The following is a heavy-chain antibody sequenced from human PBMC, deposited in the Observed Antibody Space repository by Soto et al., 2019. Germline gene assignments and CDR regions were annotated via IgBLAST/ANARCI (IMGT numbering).Heavy chain of an antibody. CDR2: IKGGGSYK. CDR3: ARKEWDEIYYFDY. V-gene: IGHV3-7*01. Sequence: GGSLRLSCAASGFTFSSYWMTWVRQAPGKGLEWVANIKGGGSYKYYVDSVKGRFIISRDDAKNSLYLQMNSLKAEDTAEYYCARKEWDEIYYFDYWGQGILVTVSS. J-gene: IGHJ4*02. CDR1: GFTFSSYW. D-gene: IGHD1-26*01.